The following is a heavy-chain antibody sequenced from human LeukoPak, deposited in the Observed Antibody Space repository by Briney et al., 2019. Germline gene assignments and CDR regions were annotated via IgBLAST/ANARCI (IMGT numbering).Heavy chain of an antibody. Sequence: GGSLRLSCAASGFTFSNYPIHWVRQAPGKGLEWVAVISYDGSNKYYAEFVKGRSTISRDNSRNTPYLQMNNLRAEDTAVYYCAREGGIVDSASPFFDYWGQGTLITVSS. CDR2: ISYDGSNK. CDR1: GFTFSNYP. V-gene: IGHV3-30-3*01. J-gene: IGHJ4*02. D-gene: IGHD2-21*01. CDR3: AREGGIVDSASPFFDY.